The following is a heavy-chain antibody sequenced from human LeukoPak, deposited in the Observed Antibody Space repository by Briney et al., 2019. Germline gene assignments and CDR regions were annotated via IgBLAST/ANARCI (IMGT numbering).Heavy chain of an antibody. CDR3: AKDWTGTKPFDL. J-gene: IGHJ2*01. CDR1: GFTFSSYA. Sequence: PGGSLRLSCAASGFTFSSYAMSWVRQAPGKGLEWVSSISGSGGSTYYADSVKGRFTISRDNSKNTLYLQMDSLRAEDTAVYYCAKDWTGTKPFDLWGRGTLVTVSS. CDR2: ISGSGGST. D-gene: IGHD3/OR15-3a*01. V-gene: IGHV3-23*01.